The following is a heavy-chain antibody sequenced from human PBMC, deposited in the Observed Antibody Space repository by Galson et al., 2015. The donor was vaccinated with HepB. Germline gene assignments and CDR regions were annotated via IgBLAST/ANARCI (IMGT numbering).Heavy chain of an antibody. V-gene: IGHV6-1*01. CDR1: GDSVSSNSAA. CDR3: ARDGYDSSGYYYYFDY. CDR2: TYYRSKWYN. Sequence: CAISGDSVSSNSAAWNWIRQSPSRGLEWLGRTYYRSKWYNDYAVSVKSRITINLDTSKNQFSLQLNSVTPEDTAVYYCARDGYDSSGYYYYFDYWGQGTLVTVSS. J-gene: IGHJ4*02. D-gene: IGHD3-22*01.